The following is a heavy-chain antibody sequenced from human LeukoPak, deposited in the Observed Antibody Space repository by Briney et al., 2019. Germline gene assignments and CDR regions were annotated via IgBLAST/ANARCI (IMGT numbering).Heavy chain of an antibody. CDR1: GYTFTTYG. J-gene: IGHJ6*03. CDR2: ISTYDGNI. Sequence: ASVKVSCKASGYTFTTYGLSWVRQAPGQGLEWLGWISTYDGNIKYAQSLQGRLTLTIDTSTSTAYMELRSLTSDDTAVYYCARGIDYYYYMDVWGKGTTVTVSS. CDR3: ARGIDYYYYMDV. V-gene: IGHV1-18*01. D-gene: IGHD2/OR15-2a*01.